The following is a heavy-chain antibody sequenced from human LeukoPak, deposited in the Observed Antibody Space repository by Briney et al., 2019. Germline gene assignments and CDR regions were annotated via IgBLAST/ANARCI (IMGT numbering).Heavy chain of an antibody. V-gene: IGHV4-59*01. CDR2: IYYSGST. CDR3: ARGPEYYYYYYMDV. J-gene: IGHJ6*03. Sequence: SETLSLTCAVYGGSFSGYYWSWIRQPPGKGLEWIGYIYYSGSTNYNPSLKSRVTISVDTSKNQFSLKLSSVTAADTAVYYCARGPEYYYYYYMDVWGKGTTVTVSS. CDR1: GGSFSGYY.